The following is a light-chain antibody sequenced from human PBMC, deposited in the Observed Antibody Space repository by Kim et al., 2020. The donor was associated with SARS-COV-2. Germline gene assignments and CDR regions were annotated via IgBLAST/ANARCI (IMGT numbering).Light chain of an antibody. J-gene: IGKJ4*01. CDR2: AAS. V-gene: IGKV1-39*01. Sequence: DIQMTQSPSSLSASVGDRVTITCRASQSISSYLNWYQQKPGKAPKLLIYAASSLQSGVPSRFSGSGSGTDFTITISSLQPEDFATYYCQQSYSTPPAFGGGTKLEI. CDR3: QQSYSTPPA. CDR1: QSISSY.